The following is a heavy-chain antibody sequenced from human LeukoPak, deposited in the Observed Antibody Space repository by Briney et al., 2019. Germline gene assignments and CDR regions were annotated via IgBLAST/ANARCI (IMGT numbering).Heavy chain of an antibody. CDR2: IIPFLDTA. V-gene: IGHV1-69*13. CDR3: ARDLVGSASSYSSGAWDY. D-gene: IGHD3-22*01. Sequence: SVKVSCKASGGTFMNYAISWERQAPGQGLEWMGGIIPFLDTADHAQKFQGRVTITADESTSTAYMELSSLRAEDTAVYYCARDLVGSASSYSSGAWDYWGQGTLVTVSS. CDR1: GGTFMNYA. J-gene: IGHJ4*02.